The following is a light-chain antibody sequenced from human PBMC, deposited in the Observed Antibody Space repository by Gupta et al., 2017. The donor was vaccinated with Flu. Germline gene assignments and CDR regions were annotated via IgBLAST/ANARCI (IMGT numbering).Light chain of an antibody. CDR1: QDISNF. CDR3: QQYQNYPLT. V-gene: IGKV1-16*01. CDR2: GAS. J-gene: IGKJ4*01. Sequence: DIQMTQSPSSLSASVGDRVTITCRASQDISNFLAWFQQKPGKAPKSLIFGASTLQSGVPLRFSGARSGTDFFLTNSSLQPEDFATYYCQQYQNYPLTFGGGTKLEVK.